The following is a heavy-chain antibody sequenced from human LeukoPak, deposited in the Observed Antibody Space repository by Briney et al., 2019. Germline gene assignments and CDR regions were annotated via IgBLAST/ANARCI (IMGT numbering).Heavy chain of an antibody. CDR2: ISGSGGST. J-gene: IGHJ3*02. V-gene: IGHV3-23*01. CDR3: AKHRLDALDI. Sequence: GGSLRLSCAASGFTFSSYSMNWVRQAPGKGLEWVSAISGSGGSTYYADSVKGRFTISRDNSKNTLYLQMNSLRAEDTAVYYCAKHRLDALDIWGQGTMVTVSS. CDR1: GFTFSSYS.